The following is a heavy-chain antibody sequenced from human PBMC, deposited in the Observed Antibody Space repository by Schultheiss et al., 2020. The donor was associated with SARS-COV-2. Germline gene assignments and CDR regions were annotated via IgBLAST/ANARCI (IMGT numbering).Heavy chain of an antibody. CDR2: ISYDESNK. D-gene: IGHD3-3*01. CDR1: GFTFSSYP. J-gene: IGHJ2*01. CDR3: ARGHYDFWSGYSYWYFDL. Sequence: GESLKISCAASGFTFSSYPMHWVRQAPGKGLEWVALISYDESNKYYADSVKGQFTISRDNAKNSLYLQMNSLRAEDTAVYYCARGHYDFWSGYSYWYFDLWGRGTLVTVSS. V-gene: IGHV3-30-3*01.